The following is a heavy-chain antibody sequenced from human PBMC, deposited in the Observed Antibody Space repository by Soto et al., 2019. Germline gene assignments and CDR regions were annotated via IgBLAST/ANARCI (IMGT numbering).Heavy chain of an antibody. Sequence: GESRKISCKGSGYSFTSYWIGWVRQMPGKGLEWMGIIYPGDSDTRYSPSFQGQVTISADKSISTAYLQWSSLKASDTAMYYCARLAGTGNYYYYGMDVWGQGTTVTVSS. V-gene: IGHV5-51*01. CDR3: ARLAGTGNYYYYGMDV. CDR1: GYSFTSYW. CDR2: IYPGDSDT. J-gene: IGHJ6*02. D-gene: IGHD6-19*01.